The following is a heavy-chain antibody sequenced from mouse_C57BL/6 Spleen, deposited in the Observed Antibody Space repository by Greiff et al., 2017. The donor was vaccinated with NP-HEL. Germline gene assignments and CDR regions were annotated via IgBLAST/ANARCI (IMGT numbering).Heavy chain of an antibody. J-gene: IGHJ2*01. D-gene: IGHD1-1*01. Sequence: QVQLQQPGAELVRPGSSVKLSCKASGYTFTSYWMHWVKQRPIQGLEWIGNIDPSDSETHYNQKFKDKATLTVDKSSSTAYMQLSSLTSEDSAVYYCARSLITTVVARDYWGQGTTLTVSS. CDR3: ARSLITTVVARDY. V-gene: IGHV1-52*01. CDR1: GYTFTSYW. CDR2: IDPSDSET.